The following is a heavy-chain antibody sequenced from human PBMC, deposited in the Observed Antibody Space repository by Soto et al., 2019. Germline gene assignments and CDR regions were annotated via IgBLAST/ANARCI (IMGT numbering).Heavy chain of an antibody. CDR1: GDSISRGDFY. Sequence: HVQLQESGPGLVKPSQTLSLTCTVSGDSISRGDFYWSWIRQPPGKGLEWIGYTYYSGSTDYNPSLQRRVSISTDTSKNQCSLKLSSVTAADTAVYYCARVGCSGGSCYRVYFDYWGQGTLVTVSS. V-gene: IGHV4-30-4*01. D-gene: IGHD2-15*01. CDR3: ARVGCSGGSCYRVYFDY. J-gene: IGHJ4*02. CDR2: TYYSGST.